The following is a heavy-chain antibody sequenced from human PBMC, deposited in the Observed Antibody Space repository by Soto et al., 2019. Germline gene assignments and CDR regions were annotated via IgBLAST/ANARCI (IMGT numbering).Heavy chain of an antibody. D-gene: IGHD3-10*01. Sequence: QVQLVESGGGVVQPGRYLRLSCAASGFTFSSYAMHWVREAPGKGLEWVAVISYDGSNKYYADSVKGRFTISRDNSKNTMYLQMNSLRAEDASVYYCARDSYYGSGSYPAHYDYYGMDVWGQGTTVTVSS. CDR2: ISYDGSNK. CDR1: GFTFSSYA. J-gene: IGHJ6*02. V-gene: IGHV3-30-3*01. CDR3: ARDSYYGSGSYPAHYDYYGMDV.